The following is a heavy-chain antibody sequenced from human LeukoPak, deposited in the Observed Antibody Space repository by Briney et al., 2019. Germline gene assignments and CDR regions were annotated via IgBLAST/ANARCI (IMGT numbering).Heavy chain of an antibody. D-gene: IGHD5-12*01. CDR1: VYSLTNYY. V-gene: IGHV1-46*01. CDR3: ARGAPTTRIGAGRFDY. CDR2: INPSGGST. J-gene: IGHJ4*02. Sequence: ASVKVSCKAFVYSLTNYYVHWVRQAPGQGLEWMGEINPSGGSTSYAQKFQGRITVTRDRYTNTVYMDLSSLRSEDTATYYCARGAPTTRIGAGRFDYWGQGSLLTVAS.